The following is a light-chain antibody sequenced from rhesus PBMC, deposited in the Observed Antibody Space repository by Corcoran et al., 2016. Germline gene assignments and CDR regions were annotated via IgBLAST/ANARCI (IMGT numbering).Light chain of an antibody. V-gene: IGKV1-74*01. CDR2: KAS. CDR3: QHGCGVPLT. CDR1: ENVYNY. Sequence: DIQMTQSPSSLSASVGDRFTITCRASENVYNYLNWYQQKPGKAPKLLIYKASNLQSGVPSRFSGSGSGTDYTFTISSLQPEDVATYYCQHGCGVPLTFGGGTKVEIK. J-gene: IGKJ4*01.